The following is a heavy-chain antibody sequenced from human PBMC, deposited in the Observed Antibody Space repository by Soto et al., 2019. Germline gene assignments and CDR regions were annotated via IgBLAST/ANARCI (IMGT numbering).Heavy chain of an antibody. CDR2: IYSGGST. J-gene: IGHJ4*02. Sequence: PGGFLRLSCAASGVTVSSNYMSWVRQAPGKGLEWVSVIYSGGSTYYADSVKGRFTISRDNSKNTLYLQMNSLRAEDTAVYYCARHGYNYGGGYFDYWGQGTLVTVSS. CDR1: GVTVSSNY. D-gene: IGHD5-18*01. V-gene: IGHV3-66*04. CDR3: ARHGYNYGGGYFDY.